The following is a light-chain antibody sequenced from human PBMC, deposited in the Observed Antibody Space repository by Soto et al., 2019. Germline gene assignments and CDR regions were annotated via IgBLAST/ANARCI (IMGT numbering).Light chain of an antibody. V-gene: IGLV1-40*01. J-gene: IGLJ3*02. CDR1: SSNIGAGFD. Sequence: QSVLTQPPSVSGAPGQRVSISCSGSSSNIGAGFDVHWYQQFPGAAPKLLIYSDVHRPSGVPYRFSASKSGTSASLTITGLQTEDEAHYYGQSYDSGVSASVFGGGTKVTVL. CDR3: QSYDSGVSASV. CDR2: SDV.